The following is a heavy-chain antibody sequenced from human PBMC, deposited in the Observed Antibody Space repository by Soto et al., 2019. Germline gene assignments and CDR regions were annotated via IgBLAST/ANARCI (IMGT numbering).Heavy chain of an antibody. CDR2: IYYSGNT. CDR3: ARLDKVLVQTFDY. Sequence: SETLSLTCTVSGGSISKNDYYWAWIRQPPGKGLEWIGTIYYSGNTYYNPSLKSRVTISVDTSKDQFSLKLSSVTAADTAVCHCARLDKVLVQTFDYWGQGTLVTVSS. CDR1: GGSISKNDYY. V-gene: IGHV4-39*01. J-gene: IGHJ4*02. D-gene: IGHD5-18*01.